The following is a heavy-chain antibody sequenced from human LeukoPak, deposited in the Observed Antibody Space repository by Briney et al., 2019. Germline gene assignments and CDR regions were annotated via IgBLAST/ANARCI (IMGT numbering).Heavy chain of an antibody. CDR1: GFSVCNNY. CDR2: MYITGST. J-gene: IGHJ6*03. D-gene: IGHD2-21*02. CDR3: AAAYCGGDCYSDNHYYFMDL. Sequence: GGSLRLSCAASGFSVCNNYMSWVRLSPGKGLEWVSAMYITGSTHYADSVKGRFTISRDNSKNALNLQMDSLRVEDTAVYYCAAAYCGGDCYSDNHYYFMDLWGKGTTVTVSS. V-gene: IGHV3-53*01.